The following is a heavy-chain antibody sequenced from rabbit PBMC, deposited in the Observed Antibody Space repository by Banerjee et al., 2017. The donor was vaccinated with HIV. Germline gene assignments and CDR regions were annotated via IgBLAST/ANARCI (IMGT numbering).Heavy chain of an antibody. D-gene: IGHD8-1*01. CDR2: IYGGDSGTT. CDR1: GFSFSSSYW. J-gene: IGHJ6*01. Sequence: QLLEESGGDLVKPGASLALTCTASGFSFSSSYWICWVRQAPGKGLELIGCIYGGDSGTTWYASWVNGRFTTSRTSSTTVTLQMTSLTAADTATYFCAKYAGDSYYALWGPGTLVTVS. V-gene: IGHV1S40*01. CDR3: AKYAGDSYYAL.